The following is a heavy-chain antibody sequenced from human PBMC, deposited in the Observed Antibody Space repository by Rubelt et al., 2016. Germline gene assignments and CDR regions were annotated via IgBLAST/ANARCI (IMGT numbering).Heavy chain of an antibody. D-gene: IGHD6-13*01. CDR3: ARTSIAAAGIDY. V-gene: IGHV4-39*07. J-gene: IGHJ4*02. CDR1: GGSISSSSYY. CDR2: IYYSGST. Sequence: QLQLQESGPGLVKPSETLSHTCTVSGGSISSSSYYWGWIRQPPGKGLEWIGSIYYSGSTYYNPSLKRRVTTSVDTSKNQFSLKLSSLTAADTAVYYCARTSIAAAGIDYWGQGTLVTVSS.